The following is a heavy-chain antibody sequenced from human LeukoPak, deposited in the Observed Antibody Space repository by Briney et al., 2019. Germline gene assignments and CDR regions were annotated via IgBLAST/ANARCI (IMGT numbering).Heavy chain of an antibody. J-gene: IGHJ6*03. D-gene: IGHD2-2*02. V-gene: IGHV4-59*01. Sequence: SETLSLTCTVSGGSISSYYWSWIRQPPGKGLEWIGYIYYSGSTNYNPSLKGRVTISVDTSKNQFSLKLSSVTAADTAVYYCARADCSSTSCYRSYYYYMDVWGKGTTVTVSS. CDR1: GGSISSYY. CDR2: IYYSGST. CDR3: ARADCSSTSCYRSYYYYMDV.